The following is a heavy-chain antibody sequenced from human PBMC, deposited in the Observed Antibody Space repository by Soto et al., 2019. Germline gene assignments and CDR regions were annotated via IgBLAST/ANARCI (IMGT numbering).Heavy chain of an antibody. CDR3: ARQRYSSEPPNNYYYYYMDV. Sequence: PSETLSLTCTVSGGSISSSSYYWGWIRQPPGKGLEWIGSIYYSGSTYYNPSLKSRVTISVDTSKNQFSLKLSSVTAADTAVYYCARQRYSSEPPNNYYYYYMDVWGKGTTVTVSS. CDR2: IYYSGST. CDR1: GGSISSSSYY. V-gene: IGHV4-39*01. D-gene: IGHD6-19*01. J-gene: IGHJ6*03.